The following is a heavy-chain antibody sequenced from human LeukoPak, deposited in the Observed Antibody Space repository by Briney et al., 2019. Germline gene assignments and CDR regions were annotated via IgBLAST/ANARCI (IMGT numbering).Heavy chain of an antibody. CDR3: ARDLTDYYELDY. CDR1: GVSIRSYY. J-gene: IGHJ4*02. D-gene: IGHD3-22*01. Sequence: SETLSLTCTVSGVSIRSYYWSWIRQPPGKGLEWIAYIYTSGSTNYNPSLKSRVTISVDTSKNQFSLKLSSVTAADTAVYYCARDLTDYYELDYWGQGTLVTVSS. V-gene: IGHV4-4*08. CDR2: IYTSGST.